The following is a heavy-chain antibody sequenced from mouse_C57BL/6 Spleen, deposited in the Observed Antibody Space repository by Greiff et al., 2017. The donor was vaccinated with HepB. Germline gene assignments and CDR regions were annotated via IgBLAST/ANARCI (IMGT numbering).Heavy chain of an antibody. Sequence: EVQRVESGPELVKPGASVKISCKASGYSFTDYNMNWVKQSNGKSLEWIGVINPNYGTTSYNQKFKGKATLTVDQSSSTAYMQLNSLTSEDSAVYYCARTGTTVVATLYYFDYWGQGTTLTVSS. CDR2: INPNYGTT. CDR3: ARTGTTVVATLYYFDY. CDR1: GYSFTDYN. J-gene: IGHJ2*01. D-gene: IGHD1-1*01. V-gene: IGHV1-39*01.